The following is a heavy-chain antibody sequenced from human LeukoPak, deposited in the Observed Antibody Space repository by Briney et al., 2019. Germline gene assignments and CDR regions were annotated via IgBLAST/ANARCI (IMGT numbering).Heavy chain of an antibody. D-gene: IGHD2-15*01. CDR2: INHSGST. J-gene: IGHJ5*02. CDR3: ARGRGTRAQIVVVAAYYGNGWFDP. Sequence: SETLSLTCAVYGGSFSGYYWSWIRQPPGKGLEWIGEINHSGSTNYNPSLKSRVTISVDTSKNQCSLKLSSVTAADTAVYYCARGRGTRAQIVVVAAYYGNGWFDPWGQGTLVTVSS. CDR1: GGSFSGYY. V-gene: IGHV4-34*01.